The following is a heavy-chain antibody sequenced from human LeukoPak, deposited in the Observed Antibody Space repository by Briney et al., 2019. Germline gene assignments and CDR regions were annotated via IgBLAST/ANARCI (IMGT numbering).Heavy chain of an antibody. CDR3: ARDAMGYCSGGSCYYFDY. D-gene: IGHD2-15*01. CDR2: ISGSGGST. V-gene: IGHV3-23*01. Sequence: TGGSLRLSCAASGFTFSSYAMSWVRQAPGKGLEWVSAISGSGGSTYYADSVKGRFTISRDNSKNTLYLQMNSLRAEDTAVYYCARDAMGYCSGGSCYYFDYWGQGTLVTVSS. CDR1: GFTFSSYA. J-gene: IGHJ4*02.